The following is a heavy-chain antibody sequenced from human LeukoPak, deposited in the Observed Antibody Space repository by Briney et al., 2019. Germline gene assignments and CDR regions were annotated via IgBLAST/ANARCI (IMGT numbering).Heavy chain of an antibody. CDR3: ARGGRIAVAGTQLYY. V-gene: IGHV3-64*01. CDR1: GFTFSSYA. J-gene: IGHJ4*02. D-gene: IGHD6-19*01. Sequence: GGSLRLSCAASGFTFSSYAMHWVRQAPGKGLEYVSAISSNGGSTYYANSVKGRFTISRDNSRNTLYLQMGSLRAEDMAVYYCARGGRIAVAGTQLYYWGQGTLVTVSS. CDR2: ISSNGGST.